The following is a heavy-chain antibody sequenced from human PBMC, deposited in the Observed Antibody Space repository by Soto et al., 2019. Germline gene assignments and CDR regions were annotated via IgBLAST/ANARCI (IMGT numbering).Heavy chain of an antibody. D-gene: IGHD3-3*01. V-gene: IGHV3-7*03. J-gene: IGHJ4*02. CDR2: INQDGSEK. Sequence: EVQLVESGGGLVQPGGSLRLACVASGFTFSSYWMTWVRQVPGKGLEWLAKINQDGSEKNYVASVRGRFTISRDNAKNSVFLQMDILRAEDTAVYFCSRISRVAPGGSLWGRGTLVTVSA. CDR3: SRISRVAPGGSL. CDR1: GFTFSSYW.